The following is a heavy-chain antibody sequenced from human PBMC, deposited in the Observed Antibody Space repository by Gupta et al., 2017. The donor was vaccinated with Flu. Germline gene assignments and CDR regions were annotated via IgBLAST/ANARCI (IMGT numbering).Heavy chain of an antibody. CDR1: GFTFSSYA. CDR3: AKGRKGDRGSSQENWNTYYFDY. V-gene: IGHV3-23*01. Sequence: EVQLLESGGGLVQPGGSLRLSCAASGFTFSSYAMSWVRQAPGKGLEWVSAISGSGGSTYYADSVKGRFTISRDNSKNTLYLQMNSLRAEDTAVYYCAKGRKGDRGSSQENWNTYYFDYWGQGTLATVSS. D-gene: IGHD1/OR15-1a*01. CDR2: ISGSGGST. J-gene: IGHJ4*02.